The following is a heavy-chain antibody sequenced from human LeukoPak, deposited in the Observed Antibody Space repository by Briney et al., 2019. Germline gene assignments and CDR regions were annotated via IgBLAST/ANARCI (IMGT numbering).Heavy chain of an antibody. V-gene: IGHV1-8*01. Sequence: ASVKVSCKASGYTFTSYDINRVRQATGQGLEWMGWINPNSGNTGYAQKFQGRVTMTRNTSISTAYMELSSLRSEDTAVYYCARKGDYYGSGSYYNFVNWFDPWGQGTLVTVSS. J-gene: IGHJ5*02. D-gene: IGHD3-10*01. CDR2: INPNSGNT. CDR3: ARKGDYYGSGSYYNFVNWFDP. CDR1: GYTFTSYD.